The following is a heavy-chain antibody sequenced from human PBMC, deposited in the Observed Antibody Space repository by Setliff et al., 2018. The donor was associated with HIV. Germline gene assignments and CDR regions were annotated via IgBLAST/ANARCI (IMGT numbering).Heavy chain of an antibody. Sequence: PGGSLRLSCAVSGFSLSDYYMDWVRQAPGKGLEWVSYISSTSSTIYYANSVKGRFTISKDNSKNTLYLQMSSLRDEDTAVYYCAKVFAYGIDGFDIWGQGTLVTVSS. CDR2: ISSTSSTI. J-gene: IGHJ3*02. D-gene: IGHD4-17*01. CDR1: GFSLSDYY. CDR3: AKVFAYGIDGFDI. V-gene: IGHV3-48*02.